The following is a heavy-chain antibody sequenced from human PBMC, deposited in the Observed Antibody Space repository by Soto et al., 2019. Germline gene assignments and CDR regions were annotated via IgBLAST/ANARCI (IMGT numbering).Heavy chain of an antibody. V-gene: IGHV1-69*01. CDR2: IIPMYDTI. CDR3: ARDRRDGYNPFDY. Sequence: QVQLVQSGAEVKKPESSVKVSCKASGGTFGSYAINWVRQAPGQGLEWMGGIIPMYDTIDYAQKFLGRVTITADESKSTAYMEVRSLRSEDTAVYYCARDRRDGYNPFDYWGQGTLVTVSS. J-gene: IGHJ4*02. D-gene: IGHD5-12*01. CDR1: GGTFGSYA.